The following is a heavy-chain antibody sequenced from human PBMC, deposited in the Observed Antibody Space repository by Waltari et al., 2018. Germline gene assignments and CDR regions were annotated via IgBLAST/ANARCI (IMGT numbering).Heavy chain of an antibody. CDR1: GGSFGPYA. J-gene: IGHJ3*01. V-gene: IGHV1-69*12. CDR2: IIPIYGRP. Sequence: QVQLVQSGAEVRKPGSSVKVSCEASGGSFGPYAIHWVRQAPGQGLGWVAGIIPIYGRPNYGHKFQGRVNVAADELTRTAYMELSSLRSDDTAIYYCAKRMVGGPFDVWAQGTMVIVSS. CDR3: AKRMVGGPFDV. D-gene: IGHD2-8*01.